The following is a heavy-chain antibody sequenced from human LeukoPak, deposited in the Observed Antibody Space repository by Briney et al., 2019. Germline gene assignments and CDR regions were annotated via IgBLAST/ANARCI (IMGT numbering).Heavy chain of an antibody. CDR3: AREIVVVPAAYDY. V-gene: IGHV4-38-2*02. J-gene: IGHJ4*02. D-gene: IGHD2-2*01. CDR2: IYHSGST. CDR1: GYSISSGYY. Sequence: PSETLSLTCTVSGYSISSGYYWGWIRQPPGKGLEWIGSIYHSGSTYYNPSLKSRVTISVDTSKNRFSLKLSSVTAADTAVYYCAREIVVVPAAYDYWGQGTLVTVSS.